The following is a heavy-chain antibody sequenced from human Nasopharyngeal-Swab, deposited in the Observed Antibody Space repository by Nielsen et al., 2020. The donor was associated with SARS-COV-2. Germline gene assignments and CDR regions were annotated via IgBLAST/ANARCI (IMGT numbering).Heavy chain of an antibody. Sequence: GESLKISCAASGFTFSSYWMHWVRRAPGRGLVWVSRINSDGSSTSYADSVKGRFTISRDNAKNTLYLQMNSLRAEDTAVYYCARDSPVYCSSTSCYLDWGQGTLVTVSS. CDR3: ARDSPVYCSSTSCYLD. CDR2: INSDGSST. V-gene: IGHV3-74*01. J-gene: IGHJ4*02. CDR1: GFTFSSYW. D-gene: IGHD2-2*01.